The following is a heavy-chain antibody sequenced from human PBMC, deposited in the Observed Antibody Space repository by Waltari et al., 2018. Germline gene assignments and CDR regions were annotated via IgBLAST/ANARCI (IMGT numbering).Heavy chain of an antibody. Sequence: QLQLQESGPGLVKPAEPLSPTCPVSGGSVSTTYNWGWIRQPPGKGLEWMGNMQYRGSTFYNPSLESRVTISLDTWKNQFSLRLSSVGAADTAVYFCGRIAFGDEGGYFQYWGQGTLVTVSS. V-gene: IGHV4-39*01. CDR1: GGSVSTTYN. J-gene: IGHJ1*01. CDR3: GRIAFGDEGGYFQY. D-gene: IGHD4-17*01. CDR2: MQYRGST.